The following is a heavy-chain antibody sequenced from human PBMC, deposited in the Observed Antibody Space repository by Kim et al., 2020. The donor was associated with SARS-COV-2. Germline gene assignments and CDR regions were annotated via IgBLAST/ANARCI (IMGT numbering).Heavy chain of an antibody. D-gene: IGHD3-10*01. CDR2: ISGSGGST. V-gene: IGHV3-23*01. CDR1: GFTFSSYA. CDR3: AKDPRPELWFGEPPGWFDP. J-gene: IGHJ5*02. Sequence: GGSLRLSCAASGFTFSSYAMSWVRQAPGKGLEWVSAISGSGGSTYYADSVKGRFTISRDNSKNTLYLQMNSLRAEDTAVYYCAKDPRPELWFGEPPGWFDPWGQGTLVTVSS.